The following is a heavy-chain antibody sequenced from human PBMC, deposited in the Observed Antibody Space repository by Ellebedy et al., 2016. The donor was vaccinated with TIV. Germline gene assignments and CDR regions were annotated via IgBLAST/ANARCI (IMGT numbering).Heavy chain of an antibody. CDR2: IYTSGST. J-gene: IGHJ5*02. CDR3: ARSVDWWFDP. D-gene: IGHD2-15*01. CDR1: GGSISSYY. V-gene: IGHV4-4*07. Sequence: MPGGSLRLSCTVSGGSISSYYWSWIRQPAGKGLEWIGRIYTSGSTNYNPSLKSRVTMSVDTSKNQFSLKLSSVTAADTAVYYCARSVDWWFDPWGQGTLVTVSS.